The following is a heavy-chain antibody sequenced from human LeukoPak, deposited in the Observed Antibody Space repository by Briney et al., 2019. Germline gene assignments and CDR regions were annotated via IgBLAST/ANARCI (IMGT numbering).Heavy chain of an antibody. CDR2: ISGSGGST. Sequence: GGSLRLSCAASGFTFSSYAMSWVRQAPGKGLEWVSAISGSGGSTYCADSVKGRFTISRDNSKNTLYLQMNSLRAEDTAVYYCAKARPDIVVVVAATKRDLFDYWGQGTLVTVSS. J-gene: IGHJ4*02. CDR3: AKARPDIVVVVAATKRDLFDY. V-gene: IGHV3-23*01. D-gene: IGHD2-15*01. CDR1: GFTFSSYA.